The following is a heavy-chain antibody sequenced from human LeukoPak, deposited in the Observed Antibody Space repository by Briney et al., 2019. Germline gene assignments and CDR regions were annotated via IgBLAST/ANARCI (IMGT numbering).Heavy chain of an antibody. CDR1: GYTFTGYY. CDR2: INPNSGGT. Sequence: ASVKVSCKASGYTFTGYYMHWVRQAPGQGLEWMGWINPNSGGTNYAQKFQGRVTMTRDTSISTAYMELSRLRSDDTAVYYCARDFDSSGYYYYGMDVWGQGTTVTASS. CDR3: ARDFDSSGYYYYGMDV. D-gene: IGHD3-22*01. V-gene: IGHV1-2*02. J-gene: IGHJ6*02.